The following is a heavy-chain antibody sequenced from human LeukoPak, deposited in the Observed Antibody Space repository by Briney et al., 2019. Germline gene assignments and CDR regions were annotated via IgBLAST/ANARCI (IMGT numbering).Heavy chain of an antibody. D-gene: IGHD5-18*01. CDR3: ARGGSDTAMANDY. CDR2: INPSGGST. CDR1: GYTFTSYA. J-gene: IGHJ4*02. Sequence: ASVKVSCKASGYTFTSYAMHWVRQAPGQGLEWMGIINPSGGSTSYAQKFQGRVTMTRDMSTSTVYMELSSLRPEDTAVYYCARGGSDTAMANDYWGQGTLVTVSS. V-gene: IGHV1-46*01.